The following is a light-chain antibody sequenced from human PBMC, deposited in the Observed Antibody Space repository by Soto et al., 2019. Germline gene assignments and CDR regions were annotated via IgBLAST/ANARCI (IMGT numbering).Light chain of an antibody. J-gene: IGLJ1*01. V-gene: IGLV2-23*01. CDR1: SSDVGSYNL. CDR3: CSYAGLRPSV. CDR2: EGS. Sequence: QSVLTQPASVSGSPGQSITISCTGTSSDVGSYNLVSWYQQHPGKAPKLIIYEGSTWPSGVSNRFSGSKSGNTASLTISGLQAEDEADYFCCSYAGLRPSVSGTATKAT.